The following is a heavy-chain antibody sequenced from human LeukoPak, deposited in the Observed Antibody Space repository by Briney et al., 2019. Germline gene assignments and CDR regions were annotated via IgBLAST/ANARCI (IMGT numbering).Heavy chain of an antibody. J-gene: IGHJ4*02. V-gene: IGHV1-8*01. D-gene: IGHD6-6*01. CDR2: MNPNSGNT. CDR3: ARGAVEQLAQPDFDY. CDR1: GYTFTSYE. Sequence: GASVKVSCKASGYTFTSYEINWVRQATGQGLEWMGWMNPNSGNTGYAQKFQGRVTMTRNTSISTAYMELSSLRSEDTAVYYCARGAVEQLAQPDFDYWGQGTLVTVSS.